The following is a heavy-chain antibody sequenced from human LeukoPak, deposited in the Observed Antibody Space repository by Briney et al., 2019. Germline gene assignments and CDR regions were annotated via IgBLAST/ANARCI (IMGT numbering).Heavy chain of an antibody. V-gene: IGHV3-48*02. J-gene: IGHJ5*02. CDR3: ARDPSVAATGWGRWFDH. CDR1: GFTFSSFS. D-gene: IGHD6-13*01. CDR2: ISGSSSIV. Sequence: GGSLRLSCAASGFTFSSFSMHWVRQAPGKGLEWLSYISGSSSIVYYGDSVKGRFTISRDNAKNSLYLQMNSLRDEDTAVYYCARDPSVAATGWGRWFDHWGLGTLVTVSS.